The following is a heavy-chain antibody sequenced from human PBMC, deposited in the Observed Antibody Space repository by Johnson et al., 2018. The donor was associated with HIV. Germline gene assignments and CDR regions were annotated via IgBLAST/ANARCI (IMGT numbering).Heavy chain of an antibody. V-gene: IGHV3-52*01. J-gene: IGHJ3*02. D-gene: IGHD2-21*01. CDR3: AKGLHIVVEGDAFDI. Sequence: VQLVESGGGVVQPGRSLRLSCAASGFTVSSSWMHWVCQAPEKGLEWVADIKCDGSEKYYVDSVKGRLTISRDNAKNSLYLQMNSLRAEDTAFYYCAKGLHIVVEGDAFDIWGQGTMVTVSS. CDR1: GFTVSSSW. CDR2: IKCDGSEK.